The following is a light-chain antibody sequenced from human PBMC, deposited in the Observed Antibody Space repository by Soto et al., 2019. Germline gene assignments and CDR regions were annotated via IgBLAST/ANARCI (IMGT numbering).Light chain of an antibody. CDR2: EVS. CDR1: SSNVGSYNL. CDR3: CSYAGSNMVL. J-gene: IGLJ2*01. V-gene: IGLV2-23*02. Sequence: QSALTQSASVSGSPGQSITISCTGTSSNVGSYNLVSWYQQHPGKAPKVIIYEVSKWPSGVPNRFSGSKSGNTASLTISGLQAEDEADYYCCSYAGSNMVLFGGGTKLTVL.